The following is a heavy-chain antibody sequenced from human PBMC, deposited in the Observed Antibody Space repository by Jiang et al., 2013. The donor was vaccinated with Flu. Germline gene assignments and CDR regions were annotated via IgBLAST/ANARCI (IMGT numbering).Heavy chain of an antibody. Sequence: VQLVESGGGVVQPGRSLRLSCAASGFTFSNFGMHWVRQAPGKGLEWVTVISYDGSIKYYADSVKGRFTISRDNSNNALYLQMDSLTAADTAMYYCAKGGGSHWLPFDPWAREPWSPSPQ. CDR1: GFTFSNFG. J-gene: IGHJ5*02. CDR2: ISYDGSIK. D-gene: IGHD1-26*01. V-gene: IGHV3-30*18. CDR3: AKGGGSHWLPFDP.